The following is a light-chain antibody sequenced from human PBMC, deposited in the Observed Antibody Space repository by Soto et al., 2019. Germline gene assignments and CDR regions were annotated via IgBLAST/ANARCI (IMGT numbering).Light chain of an antibody. V-gene: IGKV1D-12*01. Sequence: DIQMTQSPSSVSASVGDRVTITCRASQGLSSWLAWYQQKPGKDPKLLIYAASSLQSGVPSRFSGSGSGTDFPLTISRLHPEDFATYYCQQANSFPLTCGGGTKVQIK. CDR1: QGLSSW. J-gene: IGKJ4*01. CDR3: QQANSFPLT. CDR2: AAS.